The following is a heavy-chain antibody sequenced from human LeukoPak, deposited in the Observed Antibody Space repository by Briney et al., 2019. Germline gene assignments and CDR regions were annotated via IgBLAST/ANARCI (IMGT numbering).Heavy chain of an antibody. J-gene: IGHJ4*02. CDR2: IIPIFGTA. V-gene: IGHV1-69*05. CDR1: GGTFSSYA. Sequence: SVKVSCKASGGTFSSYAISWVRQAPGQGLEWMGGIIPIFGTANYAQKFQGRVTMTRDTSTSTVYMELSSLRSEDTAVYYCARAKGYSGYDLPPAYWGQGTLVTVSS. CDR3: ARAKGYSGYDLPPAY. D-gene: IGHD5-12*01.